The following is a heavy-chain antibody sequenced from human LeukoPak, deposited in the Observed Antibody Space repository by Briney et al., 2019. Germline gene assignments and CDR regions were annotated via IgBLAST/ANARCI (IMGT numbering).Heavy chain of an antibody. V-gene: IGHV3-48*01. CDR3: ARTRGYSSSPIRTPCFDY. J-gene: IGHJ4*02. D-gene: IGHD6-6*01. CDR2: ISSSSSTI. CDR1: GFTFSSYS. Sequence: GGSLRLSCAASGFTFSSYSMNWVRQAPGKGLEWASYISSSSSTIYYADSVKGRFTISRDNAKNSLYLQMNSLRAEDTAVYYCARTRGYSSSPIRTPCFDYWGQGTLVTVSS.